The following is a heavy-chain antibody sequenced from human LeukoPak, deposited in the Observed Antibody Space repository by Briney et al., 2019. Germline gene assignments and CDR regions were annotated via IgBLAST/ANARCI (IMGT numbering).Heavy chain of an antibody. Sequence: PGGSLRLSCAASGFTFSTYSMNWVRQAPGKGLEWLSYIMKGRFTISRDNAKNSLYLQINSLRAEDTAVYYCARDLSRNYTIDYWGQGTLVTVSS. D-gene: IGHD1-7*01. CDR3: ARDLSRNYTIDY. J-gene: IGHJ4*02. V-gene: IGHV3-48*01. CDR2: I. CDR1: GFTFSTYS.